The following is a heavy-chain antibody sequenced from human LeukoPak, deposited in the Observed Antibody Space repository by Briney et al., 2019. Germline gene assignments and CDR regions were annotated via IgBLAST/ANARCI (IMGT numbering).Heavy chain of an antibody. CDR3: ARYSRGGYHFDS. J-gene: IGHJ4*02. Sequence: ASVKVSCKASGYTFTSHGISWVRQAPGQGLEWMGWISAYNGNTNYAQKLQGRVTMTTDTSTSTAYMELRSLRSDDTAVCYCARYSRGGYHFDSWGQGTLVTVSS. V-gene: IGHV1-18*01. D-gene: IGHD6-19*01. CDR2: ISAYNGNT. CDR1: GYTFTSHG.